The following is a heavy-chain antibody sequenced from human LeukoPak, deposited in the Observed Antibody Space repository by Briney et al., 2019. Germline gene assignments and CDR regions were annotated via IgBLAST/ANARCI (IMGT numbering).Heavy chain of an antibody. J-gene: IGHJ6*02. V-gene: IGHV4-61*01. CDR3: ARVAARYVGMDV. CDR1: GGSVSSGSYY. D-gene: IGHD6-6*01. CDR2: IYYSGST. Sequence: SETLSLTCTVSGGSVSSGSYYWSWIRQPPGKGLGWIGYIYYSGSTNYNPSLKSRVTISVDTSKKQVSLNLSSVTAADTAVYYCARVAARYVGMDVWGQGTTVTVSS.